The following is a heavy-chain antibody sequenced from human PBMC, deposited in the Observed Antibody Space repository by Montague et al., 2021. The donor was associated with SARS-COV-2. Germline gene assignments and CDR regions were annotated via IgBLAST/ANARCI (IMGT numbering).Heavy chain of an antibody. CDR1: GATISSDY. CDR3: AGTSDPSNFDSTGYHGAFDF. V-gene: IGHV4-59*01. D-gene: IGHD3-22*01. CDR2: MSYSGSA. Sequence: SETLSLTCTVSGATISSDYWSWIRQSPGKGLEWIGYMSYSGSATYNPSLESRVAISRDTSKNQFSLTLIPATAADTAIYYCAGTSDPSNFDSTGYHGAFDFWGQGTTVIVSS. J-gene: IGHJ3*01.